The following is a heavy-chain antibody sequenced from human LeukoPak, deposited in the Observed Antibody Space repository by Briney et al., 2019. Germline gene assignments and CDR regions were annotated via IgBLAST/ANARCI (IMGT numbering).Heavy chain of an antibody. Sequence: PSETLSLTCAVYGGSFSGYYWSWIRQPPGKGLEWIGEINHSGSTNYNPSLKSRVTISVDTSKNQFSLKLSSVTAADTAVYYCARENCSGGSCYRYYYYGMDVWGQGTTVTVSS. J-gene: IGHJ6*02. CDR3: ARENCSGGSCYRYYYYGMDV. CDR2: INHSGST. V-gene: IGHV4-34*01. D-gene: IGHD2-15*01. CDR1: GGSFSGYY.